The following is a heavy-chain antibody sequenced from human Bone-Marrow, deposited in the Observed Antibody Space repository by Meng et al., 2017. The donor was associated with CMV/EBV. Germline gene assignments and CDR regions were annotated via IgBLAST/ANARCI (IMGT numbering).Heavy chain of an antibody. J-gene: IGHJ4*02. CDR3: ASPTTVSPG. D-gene: IGHD4-17*01. CDR1: GVTFSRYS. CDR2: ISSSSSYI. V-gene: IGHV3-21*01. Sequence: LRLSCADYGVTFSRYSMTWGRQAPGKGLEWVSSISSSSSYIYYADSVKGRFTISRDNAKNSLYLQMNSLRAEDTAVYYCASPTTVSPGWGQGTLVTVSS.